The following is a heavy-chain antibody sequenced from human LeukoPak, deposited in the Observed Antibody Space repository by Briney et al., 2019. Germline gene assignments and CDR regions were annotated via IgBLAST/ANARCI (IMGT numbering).Heavy chain of an antibody. D-gene: IGHD3-22*01. CDR1: GFTFDDYA. V-gene: IGHV3-9*01. CDR3: AKDNWYYDSSGKNYFDY. J-gene: IGHJ4*02. Sequence: GGSLRLSCAASGFTFDDYAMHWVRQAPGKGLEWVSGISWNSGSIGYADSVKGRFTISRDNAKNSLYLQMNSLRAEDTALYYCAKDNWYYDSSGKNYFDYWGQGTLVTVSS. CDR2: ISWNSGSI.